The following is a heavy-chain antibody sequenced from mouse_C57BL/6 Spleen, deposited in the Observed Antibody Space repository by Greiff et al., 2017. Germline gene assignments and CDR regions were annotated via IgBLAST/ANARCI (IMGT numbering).Heavy chain of an antibody. CDR3: ARRGIGGYYVGYFDV. D-gene: IGHD2-3*01. CDR2: IHPNSGST. J-gene: IGHJ1*03. Sequence: VQLQQPGAELVKPGASVKLSCKASGYTFTSYWMHWVKQRPGQGLEWIGMIHPNSGSTNYNEKFKSKATLTVDKSSSTAYMQRSSLTSEDSAVYYCARRGIGGYYVGYFDVWGTGTTVTVSS. CDR1: GYTFTSYW. V-gene: IGHV1-64*01.